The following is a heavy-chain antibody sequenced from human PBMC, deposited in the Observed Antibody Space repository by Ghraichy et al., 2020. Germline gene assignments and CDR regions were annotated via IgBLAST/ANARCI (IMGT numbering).Heavy chain of an antibody. CDR3: ARGLTWSGYYGGYYFDY. CDR1: GGSFSGYY. Sequence: SETLSLTCAVYGGSFSGYYWSWIRQPPGKGLEWIGEINHSGSTNYNPSLKSRVTISVDTSKNQFSLKLSSVTAADTAVYYCARGLTWSGYYGGYYFDYWGQGTLVTVSS. J-gene: IGHJ4*02. CDR2: INHSGST. V-gene: IGHV4-34*01. D-gene: IGHD3-3*01.